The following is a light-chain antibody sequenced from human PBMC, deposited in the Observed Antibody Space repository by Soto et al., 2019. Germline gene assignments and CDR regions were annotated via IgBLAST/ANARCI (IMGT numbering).Light chain of an antibody. CDR2: EVS. V-gene: IGLV2-14*01. CDR1: SSDVGNYKY. J-gene: IGLJ1*01. CDR3: FSYTSSGTYV. Sequence: QSVLTQPASVSGSPGQPITISCTGTSSDVGNYKYVSWYQQHPGKAPKPMIYEVSSRPSGVSNRFSGSKSGNTASLTISGLQAEDETDYYCFSYTSSGTYVFGTGTKVTVL.